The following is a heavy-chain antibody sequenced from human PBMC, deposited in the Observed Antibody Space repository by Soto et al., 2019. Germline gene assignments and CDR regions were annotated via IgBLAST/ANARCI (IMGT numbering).Heavy chain of an antibody. CDR1: GFTVTNYG. D-gene: IGHD1-1*01. J-gene: IGHJ4*02. Sequence: GSLRLSCAASGFTVTNYGMHWVRQAPGQGLEWVAVISNDGNRIYYVDSVKGRFTISRDISKNTLYLQMNSLRAEDTAVYYCAKVGDVYNSFFDYWGQGALVTVSS. V-gene: IGHV3-30*18. CDR3: AKVGDVYNSFFDY. CDR2: ISNDGNRI.